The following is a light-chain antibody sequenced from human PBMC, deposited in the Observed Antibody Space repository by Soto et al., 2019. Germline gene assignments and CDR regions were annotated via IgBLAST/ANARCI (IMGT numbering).Light chain of an antibody. V-gene: IGLV2-14*01. CDR2: EVS. J-gene: IGLJ1*01. CDR3: NSYTGSSTRFV. CDR1: SSDVGAYNY. Sequence: QSALTQPASVSGSPGQSVTISCTGTSSDVGAYNYVSWYQQHPGKAPKLMIYEVSNRPSEVSNRFSGSKSGNTASLTISGLQAEDEADYYCNSYTGSSTRFVFGTGTKLTVL.